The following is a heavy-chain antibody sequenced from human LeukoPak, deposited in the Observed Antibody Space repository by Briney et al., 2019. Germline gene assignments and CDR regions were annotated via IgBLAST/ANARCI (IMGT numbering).Heavy chain of an antibody. CDR2: ISPHNGKT. Sequence: ASVKVSCKASGYTFTSYGISWVRQAPGQVLEWMGWISPHNGKTNYAQNLQGRVTMTTDTSTNTAYMELRSLRSDDTAVYYCASYDSGVYWGQGTLVTVSS. J-gene: IGHJ4*02. CDR1: GYTFTSYG. CDR3: ASYDSGVY. D-gene: IGHD5-12*01. V-gene: IGHV1-18*01.